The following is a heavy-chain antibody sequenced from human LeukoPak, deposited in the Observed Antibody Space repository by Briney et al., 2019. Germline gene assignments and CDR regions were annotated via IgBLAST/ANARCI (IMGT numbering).Heavy chain of an antibody. CDR3: ARGYGYYFDY. D-gene: IGHD5-18*01. CDR2: TYYRSKLYN. V-gene: IGHV6-1*01. Sequence: SQTLSLTCALSGDSFSSNSAAWNWLRQSPSRGLEWLGRTYYRSKLYNDYAVSVKSRITINPDTSESHFSLQLNSVTPEDTAVYYCARGYGYYFDYWGQGTLVTVSS. J-gene: IGHJ4*02. CDR1: GDSFSSNSAA.